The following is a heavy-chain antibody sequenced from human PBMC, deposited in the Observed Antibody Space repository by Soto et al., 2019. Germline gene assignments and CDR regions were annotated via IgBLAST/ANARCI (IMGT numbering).Heavy chain of an antibody. CDR2: ISSSSSYI. Sequence: GGSLRLSCAASGFTFSSYSMNWVRQAPGKGLEWVSSISSSSSYIYYADSVKGRFTISRDNAKNSLYLQMNSLRAEDTAVYYCARAASEQSYGYYWYFDLWGRGTLVTVSS. CDR3: ARAASEQSYGYYWYFDL. D-gene: IGHD5-18*01. J-gene: IGHJ2*01. CDR1: GFTFSSYS. V-gene: IGHV3-21*01.